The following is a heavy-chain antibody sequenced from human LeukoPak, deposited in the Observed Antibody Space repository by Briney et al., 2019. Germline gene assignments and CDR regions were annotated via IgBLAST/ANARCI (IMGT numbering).Heavy chain of an antibody. J-gene: IGHJ4*02. V-gene: IGHV1-18*04. Sequence: ASVKVSCKASGYTFPTYGVTWVRQAPGQGLEWIGWISVYSGDTNYAQKLQGRVTMTTDTSTSTAYMELRSLRSDDTAVYYCATRGSERGATCDYWGQGTLVTVSS. CDR3: ATRGSERGATCDY. D-gene: IGHD1-26*01. CDR2: ISVYSGDT. CDR1: GYTFPTYG.